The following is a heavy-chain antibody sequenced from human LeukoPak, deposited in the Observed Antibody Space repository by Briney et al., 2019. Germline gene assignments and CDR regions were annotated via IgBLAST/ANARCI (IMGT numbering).Heavy chain of an antibody. V-gene: IGHV1-8*01. Sequence: ASVKVSCKASGYTFTRSYLHWVRQATGQGLEWMGWMNPNSGNTGYAQKFQGRVTMTRNTSISTAYMELSSLRSEDTAVYYCALTWLVPGDAFDIWGQGTMVTVSS. CDR2: MNPNSGNT. CDR3: ALTWLVPGDAFDI. D-gene: IGHD6-19*01. CDR1: GYTFTRSY. J-gene: IGHJ3*02.